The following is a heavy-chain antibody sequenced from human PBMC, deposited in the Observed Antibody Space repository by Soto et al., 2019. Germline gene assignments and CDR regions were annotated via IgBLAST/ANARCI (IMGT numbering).Heavy chain of an antibody. CDR1: GFTFSSLW. D-gene: IGHD3-10*01. J-gene: IGHJ4*02. CDR2: IKPDGSHQ. CDR3: TRAGGSYYVVF. Sequence: EVQLVESGGGLVLPGGSLRLSCAASGFTFSSLWMSWVRQAPGKGLEWVANIKPDGSHQYYVESVRGRFTISRDNARNSLSVQMNSLRGDDTAVYYCTRAGGSYYVVFWGQGTLVTVSA. V-gene: IGHV3-7*01.